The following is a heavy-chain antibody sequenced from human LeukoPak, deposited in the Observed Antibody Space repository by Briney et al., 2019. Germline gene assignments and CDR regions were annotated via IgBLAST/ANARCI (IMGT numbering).Heavy chain of an antibody. D-gene: IGHD1-26*01. CDR2: ISSSSSTI. J-gene: IGHJ4*02. V-gene: IGHV3-48*04. CDR1: GFTFSSYS. CDR3: ARGRGGDFDY. Sequence: PGGSLRLSCAASGFTFSSYSMNWVRQAPGKGLEWVSYISSSSSTIYYADSVKGRFTISRDNAKNSLYLQMNSLRAEDTAVYYCARGRGGDFDYWGQGTLVTVSS.